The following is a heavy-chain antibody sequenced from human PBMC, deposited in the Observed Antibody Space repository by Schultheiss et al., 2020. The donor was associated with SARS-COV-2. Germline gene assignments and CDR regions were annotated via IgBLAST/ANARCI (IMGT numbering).Heavy chain of an antibody. CDR3: AGHSSSSSFRGPP. Sequence: LRLSCAISGDSVSSNSAAWNWIRQSPSRGLEWLGRTYYRSKWYNEYAVSVKSRITINPDTSKNQFSLQLNSVTPEDTAVYYCAGHSSSSSFRGPPWGQGTLVTVSS. D-gene: IGHD2-2*01. CDR2: TYYRSKWYN. V-gene: IGHV6-1*01. J-gene: IGHJ4*02. CDR1: GDSVSSNSAA.